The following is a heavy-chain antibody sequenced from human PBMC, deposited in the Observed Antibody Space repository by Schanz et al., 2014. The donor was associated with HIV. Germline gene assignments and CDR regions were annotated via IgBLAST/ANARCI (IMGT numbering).Heavy chain of an antibody. CDR1: GFTFSDYP. Sequence: VQLVESGGGLVKPGRSLRLSCTASGFTFSDYPMSWFRQAPGKGLEWVAVIWYDGSNTYYGDSVKGRFTISRDNSKKTVYLQVKRLRTEDTAVYYCAKPEYDSRGNSQSHFDSWGQGTLIIVSS. CDR3: AKPEYDSRGNSQSHFDS. D-gene: IGHD3-22*01. V-gene: IGHV3-33*06. CDR2: IWYDGSNT. J-gene: IGHJ4*02.